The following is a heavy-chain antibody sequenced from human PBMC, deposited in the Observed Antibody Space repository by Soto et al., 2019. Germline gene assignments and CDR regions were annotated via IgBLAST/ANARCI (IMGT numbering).Heavy chain of an antibody. CDR1: GGSISSSSYY. D-gene: IGHD1-26*01. J-gene: IGHJ6*02. V-gene: IGHV4-39*01. CDR2: IYYSGGT. Sequence: PSETLSLTCIVSGGSISSSSYYWGWIRQPPGKGLEWIGSIYYSGGTYYNPSLKSRVTISVDTSKNQFSLKLSSVTAADTAVYYCSRWGQGYGMDVWGQGTTVTVSS. CDR3: SRWGQGYGMDV.